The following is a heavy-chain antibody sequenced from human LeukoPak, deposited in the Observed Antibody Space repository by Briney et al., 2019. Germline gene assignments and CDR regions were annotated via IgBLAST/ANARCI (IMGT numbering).Heavy chain of an antibody. Sequence: SETLSLTCTVSGDSVSDTIYYWGWVRQPPGQGLQWIGNIYYTGSTYYNPSLRSRVTMSVDTSKNHFSLKMSSVPAADTAVYYCARLSKGRFFDYVFDFWGQGTLLTVSS. CDR3: ARLSKGRFFDYVFDF. V-gene: IGHV4-39*02. CDR2: IYYTGST. J-gene: IGHJ4*02. CDR1: GDSVSDTIYY. D-gene: IGHD3-9*01.